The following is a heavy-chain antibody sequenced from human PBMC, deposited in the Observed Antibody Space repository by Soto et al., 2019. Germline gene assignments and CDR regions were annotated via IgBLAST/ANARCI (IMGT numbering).Heavy chain of an antibody. CDR2: IYYSGST. J-gene: IGHJ4*02. D-gene: IGHD2-15*01. CDR1: GGSISSYY. Sequence: SSETLSLTCTVSGGSISSYYWSWIRQPPGKGLEWIGYIYYSGSTNYNPSLKSRVTISVDTSKNQFSLKLSSVTAADTAVYYCASMFSATATQLDYWGQGTLVTVSS. V-gene: IGHV4-59*08. CDR3: ASMFSATATQLDY.